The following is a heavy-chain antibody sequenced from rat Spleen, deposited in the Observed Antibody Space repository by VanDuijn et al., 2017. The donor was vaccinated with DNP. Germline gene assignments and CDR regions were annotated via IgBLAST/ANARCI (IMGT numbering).Heavy chain of an antibody. CDR1: GFIFSNYW. J-gene: IGHJ4*01. V-gene: IGHV5-31*01. CDR3: TRETPYYVMDA. Sequence: EVQLVESGGGPVQPGRSLKLSCVASGFIFSNYWMTWIRQAPGKGLEWVASITNTGDSTYYSDSVKGRFTISRDNAKSTLYLQMNSLRSEDTATYYCTRETPYYVMDAWGQGASVTVSS. CDR2: ITNTGDST.